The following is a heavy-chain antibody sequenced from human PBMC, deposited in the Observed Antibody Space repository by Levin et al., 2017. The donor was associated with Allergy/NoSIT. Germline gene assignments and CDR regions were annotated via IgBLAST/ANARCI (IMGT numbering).Heavy chain of an antibody. CDR1: GFTFDDYA. CDR2: ISWNSGSL. D-gene: IGHD4-23*01. Sequence: GGSLRLSCAASGFTFDDYAMHWVRQAPGKGLEWVSGISWNSGSLGYADSVKGRFTVSRDSRKNSLYLQMNSLRTEDTALYYCAKDRSTVVRGRYFDLWGRGTLVTVSS. CDR3: AKDRSTVVRGRYFDL. V-gene: IGHV3-9*01. J-gene: IGHJ2*01.